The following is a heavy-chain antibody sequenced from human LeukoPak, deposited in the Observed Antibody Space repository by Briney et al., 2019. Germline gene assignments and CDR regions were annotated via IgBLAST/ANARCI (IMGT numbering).Heavy chain of an antibody. CDR3: AIIGGGGNYNYAFDI. J-gene: IGHJ3*02. D-gene: IGHD1-7*01. Sequence: GGSLRLSCAASGFTFSSYEMNWVRQAPGEGLEWVPYISGSASSIYYADSVKGRFTISRDNAKNSLYLQMNSLRAEDMALYYCAIIGGGGNYNYAFDIWGQGTMVTVSS. CDR2: ISGSASSI. CDR1: GFTFSSYE. V-gene: IGHV3-48*03.